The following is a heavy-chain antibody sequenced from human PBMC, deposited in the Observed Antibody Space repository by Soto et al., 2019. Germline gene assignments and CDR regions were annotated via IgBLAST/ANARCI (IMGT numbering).Heavy chain of an antibody. CDR2: ISWNSGSI. V-gene: IGHV3-9*01. CDR3: AKGGVITSRYFDY. Sequence: EVQLVESGGGLVQPGRSLRLSCAASGFTFDDYAMHWVRQAPGKGLEWVSGISWNSGSIGYADSVKGRFTISRDNAKNSLYLQMNSLRAEDTALYYCAKGGVITSRYFDYWGQGTLVTVSS. CDR1: GFTFDDYA. J-gene: IGHJ4*02. D-gene: IGHD3-10*01.